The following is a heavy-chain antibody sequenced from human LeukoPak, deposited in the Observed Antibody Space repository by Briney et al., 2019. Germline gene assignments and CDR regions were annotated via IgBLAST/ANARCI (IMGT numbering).Heavy chain of an antibody. CDR2: MHTSGNS. CDR1: SGSMSNYY. V-gene: IGHV4-4*07. D-gene: IGHD2-15*01. J-gene: IGHJ4*02. CDR3: AREGCSGGSCYPY. Sequence: SETLSLTYTVSSGSMSNYYWTWIRQPAGKGLEFIGRMHTSGNSNYNPSLKSRVTMSVDTSNNQFSLRLSSVTAADTAVYYCAREGCSGGSCYPYWGQGTLVTVSS.